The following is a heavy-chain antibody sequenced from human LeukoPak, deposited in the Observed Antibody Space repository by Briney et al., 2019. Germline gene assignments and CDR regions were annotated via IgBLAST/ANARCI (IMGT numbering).Heavy chain of an antibody. V-gene: IGHV4-59*02. CDR1: GDSVSGYY. J-gene: IGHJ6*02. CDR3: ARVRDYYYGMDV. Sequence: SETLSLTCTVSGDSVSGYYWSWIRQPPGKGLEWIGYVYYSGSTNYNPSLKSRVTISVDTSKNQFSLKQSSVTAADTAVYYCARVRDYYYGMDVWGQGTTVTVSS. CDR2: VYYSGST.